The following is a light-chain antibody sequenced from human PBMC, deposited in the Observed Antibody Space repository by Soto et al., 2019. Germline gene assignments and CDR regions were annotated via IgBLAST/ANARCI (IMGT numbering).Light chain of an antibody. CDR2: GTS. Sequence: EIGMTQSPGTLSLSPGERATLSCRASQSVSSSSLAWYQQRPGQLPRLLIYGTSSRATGIPDRFSGSGSGTDFTLTISRLEPEDFAVYYCQQYGSSRTFGRGTKVDI. CDR3: QQYGSSRT. J-gene: IGKJ1*01. CDR1: QSVSSSS. V-gene: IGKV3-20*01.